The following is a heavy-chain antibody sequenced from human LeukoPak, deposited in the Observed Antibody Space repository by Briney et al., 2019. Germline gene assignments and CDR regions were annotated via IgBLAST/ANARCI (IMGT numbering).Heavy chain of an antibody. Sequence: AASLKISCTGSGYSFTSYWIGWVRQMPGKGLEWMGIIYPGDSDTRYNPSFQGHVTISADNSISTAYLQWSSLKASDTAMYYCARTDYSRVNWFDPWGQGTLVTVSS. J-gene: IGHJ5*02. V-gene: IGHV5-51*01. D-gene: IGHD4-11*01. CDR2: IYPGDSDT. CDR1: GYSFTSYW. CDR3: ARTDYSRVNWFDP.